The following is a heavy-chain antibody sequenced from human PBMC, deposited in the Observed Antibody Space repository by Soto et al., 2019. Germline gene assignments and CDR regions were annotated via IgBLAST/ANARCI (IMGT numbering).Heavy chain of an antibody. CDR2: ISYDGSNK. J-gene: IGHJ4*02. D-gene: IGHD2-21*01. CDR3: ARDLLSDPTKPGGYYFDY. V-gene: IGHV3-30-3*01. CDR1: GFTFSSYA. Sequence: GGSLRLSCAASGFTFSSYAMHWVRQAPGKGLEWVAVISYDGSNKYYADSVKGRFTISRDNSKNTLYLQMNSLRAEDTAVYYCARDLLSDPTKPGGYYFDYWGQGTLVTVSS.